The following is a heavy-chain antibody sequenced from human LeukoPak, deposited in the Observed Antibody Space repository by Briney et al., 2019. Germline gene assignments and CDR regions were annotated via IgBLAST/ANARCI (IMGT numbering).Heavy chain of an antibody. D-gene: IGHD6-6*01. CDR3: ARDRWDHIIAAPGLFDY. J-gene: IGHJ4*02. V-gene: IGHV3-48*03. Sequence: PGGSLRLSCAASGFTFSSYEMNWVRQAPGKGLEWGSYISSSGSTIYYADSVKGRFTISRDNAKNSLYLQMNSLRAEGTAVYYCARDRWDHIIAAPGLFDYWGQGTLVTVSS. CDR1: GFTFSSYE. CDR2: ISSSGSTI.